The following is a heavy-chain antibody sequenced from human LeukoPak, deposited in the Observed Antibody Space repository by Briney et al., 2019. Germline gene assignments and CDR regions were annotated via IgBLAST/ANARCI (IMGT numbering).Heavy chain of an antibody. CDR1: GFTFSSFA. CDR3: AKSGYCSGGNCFAWVDY. CDR2: ISGSGGST. D-gene: IGHD2-15*01. J-gene: IGHJ4*02. V-gene: IGHV3-23*01. Sequence: GGSLRLSCAASGFTFSSFAMSWVRQAPGKGPEWVSVISGSGGSTYYADPMKGRLTISRDNFKDTLYLQMSSLRAEDTAVYHCAKSGYCSGGNCFAWVDYWGQGTLVTVSS.